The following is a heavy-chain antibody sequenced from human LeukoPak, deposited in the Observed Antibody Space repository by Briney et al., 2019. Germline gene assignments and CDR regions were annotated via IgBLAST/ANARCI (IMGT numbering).Heavy chain of an antibody. CDR2: INPSGSS. Sequence: SETLSLTCAVYGGSFSGYHWTWIRQSPGKGPEWIGDINPSGSSYYNPSLKSRLTISVDTSKNQFSLKLRSVTAADTAVYYCARGRHDITMIVVVMTSVSYYLDVWGKGTTVTVS. V-gene: IGHV4-34*01. D-gene: IGHD3-22*01. CDR3: ARGRHDITMIVVVMTSVSYYLDV. CDR1: GGSFSGYH. J-gene: IGHJ6*03.